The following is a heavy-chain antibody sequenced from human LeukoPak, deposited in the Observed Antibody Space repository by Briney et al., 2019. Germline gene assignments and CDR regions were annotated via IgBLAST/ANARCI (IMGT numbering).Heavy chain of an antibody. Sequence: ASVKVSCKASGYTFTGYYMHWVRQAPGQGLEWMGWINPNSGGTNYAQKFQGRVTMTRDTSISTAYMELSRLRSDDTAVYYCARTLLWFGELLFTYYFDYWGQGTLVTVSS. CDR1: GYTFTGYY. V-gene: IGHV1-2*02. CDR3: ARTLLWFGELLFTYYFDY. J-gene: IGHJ4*02. CDR2: INPNSGGT. D-gene: IGHD3-10*01.